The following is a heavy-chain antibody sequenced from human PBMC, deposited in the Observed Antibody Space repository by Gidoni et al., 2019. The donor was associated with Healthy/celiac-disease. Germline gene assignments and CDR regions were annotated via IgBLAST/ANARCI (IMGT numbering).Heavy chain of an antibody. J-gene: IGHJ4*02. CDR1: GFTFSSYG. V-gene: IGHV3-30*18. Sequence: RSLRLSCAASGFTFSSYGMHWVRQAPGKGLEWVAVISYDGSNKYYADSVKGRFTISRDNSKNTLYLQMNSLRAEDTAVYYCAKVKQQLVLSGSDYWGQGTLVTVSS. D-gene: IGHD6-6*01. CDR3: AKVKQQLVLSGSDY. CDR2: ISYDGSNK.